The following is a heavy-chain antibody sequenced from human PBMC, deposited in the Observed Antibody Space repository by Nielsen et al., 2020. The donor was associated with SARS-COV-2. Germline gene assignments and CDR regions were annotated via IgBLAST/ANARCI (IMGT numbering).Heavy chain of an antibody. CDR1: GFTFSNYR. D-gene: IGHD3-22*01. V-gene: IGHV3-21*01. CDR3: ARGSLADYYDSSGYHGGY. J-gene: IGHJ4*02. Sequence: GESLKISCAASGFTFSNYRMNWVRQAPGKGLDWVSSISSSSSYIYYADSVKGRFTISRDNAKNSLYLQMNSLRAEDTAVYYCARGSLADYYDSSGYHGGYWGQGALVTVSS. CDR2: ISSSSSYI.